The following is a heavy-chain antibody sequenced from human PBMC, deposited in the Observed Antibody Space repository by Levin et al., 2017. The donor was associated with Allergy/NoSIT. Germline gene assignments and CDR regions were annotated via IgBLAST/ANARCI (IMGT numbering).Heavy chain of an antibody. J-gene: IGHJ4*02. CDR1: GFTFSSYA. CDR2: INNGGGEI. Sequence: GGSLRLSCAASGFTFSSYAMSWVRQAPGKGLEWVSGINNGGGEIKYADSVKGRFTISRDNSKNTLYLQMDSLRAEDTALYYCVKGDNFWSLDRRPPFYWGQGTLVTVSS. D-gene: IGHD3-3*01. V-gene: IGHV3-23*01. CDR3: VKGDNFWSLDRRPPFY.